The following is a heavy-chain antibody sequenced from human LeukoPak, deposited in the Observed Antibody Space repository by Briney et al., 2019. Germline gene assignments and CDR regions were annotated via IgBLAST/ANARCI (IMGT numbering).Heavy chain of an antibody. CDR3: AREFDYYGSGSYRFDY. V-gene: IGHV1-18*01. CDR2: ISVYNGNT. D-gene: IGHD3-10*01. CDR1: GYTFTSYG. J-gene: IGHJ4*02. Sequence: RASVKVSCKASGYTFTSYGISWVRQAPGQGLEWMGWISVYNGNTNYAQKLQGRVTMTTDTSTSTAYMELRSLRSDDTAVYYCAREFDYYGSGSYRFDYWGQGTLVTVSS.